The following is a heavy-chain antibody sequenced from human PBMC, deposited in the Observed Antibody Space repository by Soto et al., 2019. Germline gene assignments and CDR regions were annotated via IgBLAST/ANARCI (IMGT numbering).Heavy chain of an antibody. CDR3: ASLFPTMVRGVSYFDY. J-gene: IGHJ4*02. V-gene: IGHV4-59*08. D-gene: IGHD3-10*01. CDR2: IYYSGST. Sequence: SETLSLTCTVSGGSISSYYWSWIRQPPGKGLEWIGYIYYSGSTNYNPSLKSRVTISVDTSKNQFSLKLSSVTAADTAVYYCASLFPTMVRGVSYFDYWGQGTLVTVSS. CDR1: GGSISSYY.